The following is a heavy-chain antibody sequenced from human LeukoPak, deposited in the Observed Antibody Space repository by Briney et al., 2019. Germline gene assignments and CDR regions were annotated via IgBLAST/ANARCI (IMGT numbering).Heavy chain of an antibody. J-gene: IGHJ4*02. D-gene: IGHD2-15*01. CDR2: ISGSGGST. V-gene: IGHV3-23*01. Sequence: GGSLRLSCAASGFIFSSYSMNWVRQAPGKGLEWVSAISGSGGSTYYADSVKGRFTISRDNSKNTLYLQMNSLRAEDTAVYYCAKAISPYCSGGSCYSGLFDYWGQGTLVTVSS. CDR1: GFIFSSYS. CDR3: AKAISPYCSGGSCYSGLFDY.